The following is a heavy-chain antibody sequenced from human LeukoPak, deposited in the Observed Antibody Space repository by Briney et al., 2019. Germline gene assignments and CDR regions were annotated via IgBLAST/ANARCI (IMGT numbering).Heavy chain of an antibody. Sequence: GGSLRLSCAASGFTFSSYSMNWVRQAPGKGLEWVSCISSSSSTIYYADSVKGRFTISRDNAKNSLYLQMNSLRAEDTAVYYCAKEPLYGSGTHFDYWGQGTLVTVSS. V-gene: IGHV3-48*01. CDR3: AKEPLYGSGTHFDY. CDR1: GFTFSSYS. D-gene: IGHD3-10*01. CDR2: ISSSSSTI. J-gene: IGHJ4*02.